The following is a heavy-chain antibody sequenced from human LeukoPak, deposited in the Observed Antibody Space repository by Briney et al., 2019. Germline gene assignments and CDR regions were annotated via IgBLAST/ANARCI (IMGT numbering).Heavy chain of an antibody. Sequence: PSETLSLTCTVSGGSISSSSYYWGWIRQPPGKGLEWIGSIYYSGSTYYNPSLKSRVTISVDTSKNQFSLKLSSVTAADTAVYYCARDQVLHRPLDYWGQGTLVTVSS. D-gene: IGHD2/OR15-2a*01. J-gene: IGHJ4*02. V-gene: IGHV4-39*07. CDR1: GGSISSSSYY. CDR3: ARDQVLHRPLDY. CDR2: IYYSGST.